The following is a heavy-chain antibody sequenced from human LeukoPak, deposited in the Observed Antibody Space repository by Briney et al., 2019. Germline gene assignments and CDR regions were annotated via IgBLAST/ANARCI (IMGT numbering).Heavy chain of an antibody. Sequence: PSETLSLTCTVSGGSISGNYWSWIRQPPGKGLEWIGYVYKSGRTNYNPSLKSRATITGDTAKNQFSLNLSSVTAADTAVYYCARPSYYDFWPYDMDVWGQGTTVTVSS. CDR1: GGSISGNY. J-gene: IGHJ6*02. V-gene: IGHV4-59*01. CDR2: VYKSGRT. D-gene: IGHD3-3*01. CDR3: ARPSYYDFWPYDMDV.